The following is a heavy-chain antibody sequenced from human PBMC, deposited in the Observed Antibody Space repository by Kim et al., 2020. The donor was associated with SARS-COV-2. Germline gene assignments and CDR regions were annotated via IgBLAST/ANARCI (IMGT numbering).Heavy chain of an antibody. J-gene: IGHJ4*02. CDR2: INHSGST. CDR3: ARGAIRNDFWSGYSPTKLFDY. D-gene: IGHD3-3*01. CDR1: GGSFSGYY. Sequence: SETLSLTCAVYGGSFSGYYWSWIRQPPGKGLEWIGEINHSGSTNYNPSLKSRVTISVDTSKNQFSLKLSSVTAADTAVYYCARGAIRNDFWSGYSPTKLFDYWGQGTLVTVSS. V-gene: IGHV4-34*01.